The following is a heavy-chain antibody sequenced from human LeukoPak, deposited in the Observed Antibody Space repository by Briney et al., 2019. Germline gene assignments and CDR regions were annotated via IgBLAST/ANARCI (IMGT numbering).Heavy chain of an antibody. J-gene: IGHJ4*02. V-gene: IGHV4-61*01. CDR1: GGSVSSGSYY. Sequence: SETLSLTCTVSGGSVSSGSYYWSWIRQPPGKGLEWIGYIYYRGSTNYNPSLKSRVTISVDTSKNQFSLKLSSVTAADTAVYYCARLSGYSSGHYYSDYWGQGTLVTVSS. D-gene: IGHD3-22*01. CDR3: ARLSGYSSGHYYSDY. CDR2: IYYRGST.